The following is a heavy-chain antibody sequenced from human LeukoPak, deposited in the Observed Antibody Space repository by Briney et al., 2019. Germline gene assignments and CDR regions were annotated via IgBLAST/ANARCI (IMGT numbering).Heavy chain of an antibody. CDR1: GGSISSGDYY. CDR2: IYYSGST. V-gene: IGHV4-30-4*08. J-gene: IGHJ2*01. Sequence: SQTLSLTCTVSGGSISSGDYYWSWIRQPPGKGLEWIGYIYYSGSTYYNPSLKSRVTISVDTSKNQFSLKLSSVTAADTAVYYCARENVARYWYFDLWGRGTLVTVSS. CDR3: ARENVARYWYFDL. D-gene: IGHD2/OR15-2a*01.